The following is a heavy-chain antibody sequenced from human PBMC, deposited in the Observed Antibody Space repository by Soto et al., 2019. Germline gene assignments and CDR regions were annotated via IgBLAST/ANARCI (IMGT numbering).Heavy chain of an antibody. CDR3: ARDRGALGP. V-gene: IGHV3-7*01. J-gene: IGHJ5*02. CDR2: TNEDGREK. D-gene: IGHD3-16*01. Sequence: SLRLSCAASGFTFTGYWMSWVRQAPGKGLEWVANTNEDGREKFYVDSVKCLFTISRDNAKNSLYLQMNSLRAEDTAVYYCARDRGALGPWGQGTLVTVSS. CDR1: GFTFTGYW.